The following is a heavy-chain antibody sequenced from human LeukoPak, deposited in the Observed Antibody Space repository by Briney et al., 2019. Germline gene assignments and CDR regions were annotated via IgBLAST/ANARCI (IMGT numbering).Heavy chain of an antibody. V-gene: IGHV3-7*01. CDR1: GLTFTDFW. J-gene: IGHJ4*02. CDR2: INPYGTEK. Sequence: GGSLRLSCAASGLTFTDFWMNWVRLAPGRGLEWLANINPYGTEKYYVDSVKGRFAISRDNAKNEVYLEMNSLRAEGTGVYYCSGRDSSRSPRAYWGQGALVSVSS. D-gene: IGHD2-2*01. CDR3: SGRDSSRSPRAY.